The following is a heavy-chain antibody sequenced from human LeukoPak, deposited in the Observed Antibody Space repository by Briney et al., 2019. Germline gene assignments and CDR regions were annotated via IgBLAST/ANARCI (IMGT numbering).Heavy chain of an antibody. J-gene: IGHJ6*02. CDR1: GFTFGAYA. CDR2: IYKDGRAT. CDR3: ATWAFYHIVDV. D-gene: IGHD1-14*01. V-gene: IGHV3-43*02. Sequence: GGSLRLSCEASGFTFGAYARHWVRQAPGKGLETVSLIYKDGRATYYADSVKGRFTISRDNINNSLYLRRNSLRSKDTALYYCATWAFYHIVDVWGQGATVTVSS.